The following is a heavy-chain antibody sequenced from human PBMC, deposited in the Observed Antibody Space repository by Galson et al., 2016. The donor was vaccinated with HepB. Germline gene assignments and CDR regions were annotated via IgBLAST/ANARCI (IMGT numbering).Heavy chain of an antibody. CDR1: GFTFRSYT. CDR3: AKDPAADKAR. D-gene: IGHD6-13*01. Sequence: SLRLSCAASGFTFRSYTVNWVRQTPGKGLEWVSAISGSGSSTYYADSVKGRFTISRDKYKNTVYPEMNSLRAEDTAVYYCAKDPAADKARWGQGTLVTVSS. CDR2: ISGSGSST. J-gene: IGHJ4*02. V-gene: IGHV3-23*01.